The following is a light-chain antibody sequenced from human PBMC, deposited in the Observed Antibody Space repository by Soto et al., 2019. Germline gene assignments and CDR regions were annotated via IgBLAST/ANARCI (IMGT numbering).Light chain of an antibody. CDR2: EVT. CDR3: SSYAGTNNPYV. V-gene: IGLV2-8*01. J-gene: IGLJ1*01. Sequence: QSALTQPPSASGSPGQSVTISCTGTSSDVGDYNYVSWYQHHPGKAPKLMIYEVTKRPSGVPDRFSGSKSDNTASLTVSGLQAEDEADYYCSSYAGTNNPYVFGTGTKLTVL. CDR1: SSDVGDYNY.